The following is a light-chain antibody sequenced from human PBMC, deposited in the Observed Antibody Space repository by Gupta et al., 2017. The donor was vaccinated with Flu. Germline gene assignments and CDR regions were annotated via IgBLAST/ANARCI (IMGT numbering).Light chain of an antibody. CDR1: QNIRRY. V-gene: IGKV1-39*01. Sequence: GDRVTITGRASQNIRRYLSWYQQKPGKAPKLLIYGASSLQNGVPSTFSGSGSGTDFTLTISSLQPEDFATYYCQQSYSRPWTFGQGTEVEIK. CDR2: GAS. CDR3: QQSYSRPWT. J-gene: IGKJ1*01.